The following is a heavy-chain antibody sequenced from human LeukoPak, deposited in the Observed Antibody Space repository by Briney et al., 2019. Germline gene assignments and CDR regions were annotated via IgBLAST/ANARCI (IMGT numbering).Heavy chain of an antibody. Sequence: SETLSLTCTVSGDSINSGTYYWTWIRQPAGQGLEWIGRINPSGSTDYNPSLKSRVTISVDTSKNQFSLKLSSVTAADTAVYYCARGGDSSGYYYSIDYWGQGTLVTVSS. J-gene: IGHJ4*02. CDR3: ARGGDSSGYYYSIDY. D-gene: IGHD3-22*01. V-gene: IGHV4-61*02. CDR2: INPSGST. CDR1: GDSINSGTYY.